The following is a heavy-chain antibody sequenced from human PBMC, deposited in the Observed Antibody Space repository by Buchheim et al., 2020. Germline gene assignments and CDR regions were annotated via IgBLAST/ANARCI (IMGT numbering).Heavy chain of an antibody. Sequence: QVQLVQSGAEVKKPGSSVKVSCKASGGTFSSYTISWVRQAPGQGLEWMGRIIPILGIANYAQKFQGRVTITADKSTSTAYMELSSLRSEDTAVYYCARGLVTMVRGVIITLYYYGMDVWGQGTT. V-gene: IGHV1-69*02. CDR1: GGTFSSYT. CDR3: ARGLVTMVRGVIITLYYYGMDV. CDR2: IIPILGIA. D-gene: IGHD3-10*01. J-gene: IGHJ6*02.